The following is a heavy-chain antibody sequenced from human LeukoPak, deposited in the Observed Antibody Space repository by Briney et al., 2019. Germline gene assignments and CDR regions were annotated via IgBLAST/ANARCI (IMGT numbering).Heavy chain of an antibody. D-gene: IGHD3-22*01. CDR3: ARLSNYYDSSGYYYPRYYFDY. J-gene: IGHJ4*02. CDR2: IYPGGSDT. Sequence: GESLKISCKGSGYSFTSYWIGWVRQMPGEGLEWMGIIYPGGSDTRYSPSFQGQVTISADKSISTAYLQWSSLKASDTAMYYCARLSNYYDSSGYYYPRYYFDYWGQGTLVTVSS. V-gene: IGHV5-51*01. CDR1: GYSFTSYW.